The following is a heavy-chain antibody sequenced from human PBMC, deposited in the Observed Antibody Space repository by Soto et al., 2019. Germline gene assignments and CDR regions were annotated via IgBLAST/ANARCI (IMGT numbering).Heavy chain of an antibody. CDR2: INHSGST. CDR1: GGSFSDYY. Sequence: PSETLSLTCAVYGGSFSDYYWSWIRQPPGKGLEWIGEINHSGSTNYNPSLKSRVTISVDTSKNQFSLKLSSVTAADTAVYYCARERIDYYGSGSYPYRAYYYYYMDVWGKGTTVTVSS. V-gene: IGHV4-34*01. D-gene: IGHD3-10*01. CDR3: ARERIDYYGSGSYPYRAYYYYYMDV. J-gene: IGHJ6*03.